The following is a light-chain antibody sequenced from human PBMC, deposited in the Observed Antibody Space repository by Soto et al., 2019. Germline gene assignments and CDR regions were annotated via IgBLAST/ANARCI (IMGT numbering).Light chain of an antibody. Sequence: EIVMTQSPATLSVSPGERATLSCRASQSVSSNLAWYQQKPGQAPRLLIYGASTRATGIPARFRGSGSGTEFTLTISSLQSEDFAVYYCQQYNNWLTFGQGTKVEIE. V-gene: IGKV3-15*01. J-gene: IGKJ1*01. CDR1: QSVSSN. CDR3: QQYNNWLT. CDR2: GAS.